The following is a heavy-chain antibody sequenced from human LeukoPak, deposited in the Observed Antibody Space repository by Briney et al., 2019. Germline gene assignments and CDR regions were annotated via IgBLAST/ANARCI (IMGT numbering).Heavy chain of an antibody. V-gene: IGHV4-59*01. J-gene: IGHJ2*01. D-gene: IGHD6-19*01. CDR1: GGSFSGYY. Sequence: PSETLSLTCAVYGGSFSGYYWSWIRQPPGKGLEWIGYIYYSGSTNYNPSLKSRVTISVDTSKNQFSLKLSSVTAADTAVYYCAAGSSGWYWFFDLWGRGTLVTVSS. CDR2: IYYSGST. CDR3: AAGSSGWYWFFDL.